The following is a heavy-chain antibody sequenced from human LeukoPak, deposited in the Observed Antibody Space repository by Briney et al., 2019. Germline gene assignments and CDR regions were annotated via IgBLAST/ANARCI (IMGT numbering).Heavy chain of an antibody. CDR1: GFTFSSYA. Sequence: GGSLRLSCAASGFTFSSYAMHWVRQAPGKGLEWVAVISYDGSNKYYADSVKGRFTISRDNSKNTLYLQMNSLRAEDTALYYCVRDGNFGYDAFDIWGQGTMVIVSS. J-gene: IGHJ3*02. CDR3: VRDGNFGYDAFDI. D-gene: IGHD3-10*01. V-gene: IGHV3-30-3*01. CDR2: ISYDGSNK.